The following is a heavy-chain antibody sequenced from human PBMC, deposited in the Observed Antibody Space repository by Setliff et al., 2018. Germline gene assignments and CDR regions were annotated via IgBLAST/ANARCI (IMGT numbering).Heavy chain of an antibody. CDR3: ARSRLYGGWFDP. Sequence: ASVKVSCKASGGPFSTFPISWVRQAPGQGLEWMGWIRPNGGDTQYAQKFQGRVTMTRDTSISTAYMELSRLRSDDTAVYSCARSRLYGGWFDPWGQGTLVTVSS. CDR1: GGPFSTFP. J-gene: IGHJ5*02. V-gene: IGHV1-2*02. CDR2: IRPNGGDT. D-gene: IGHD4-17*01.